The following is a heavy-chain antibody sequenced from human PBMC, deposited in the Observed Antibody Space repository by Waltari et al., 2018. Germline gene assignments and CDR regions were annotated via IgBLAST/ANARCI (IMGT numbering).Heavy chain of an antibody. CDR3: AKDMRLRGILITSVDF. V-gene: IGHV3-9*01. D-gene: IGHD3-10*01. CDR1: GFTFGDFA. Sequence: EVQLVESGGGLVQPGGSLRLSCAASGFTFGDFAMHWVRLVAGMGLEWVSAISGNGGTIAYADSVKGRFTISRDNTKSSLHLQMHSLRTEDTAVYYCAKDMRLRGILITSVDFWGQGIPVTVSS. CDR2: ISGNGGTI. J-gene: IGHJ4*02.